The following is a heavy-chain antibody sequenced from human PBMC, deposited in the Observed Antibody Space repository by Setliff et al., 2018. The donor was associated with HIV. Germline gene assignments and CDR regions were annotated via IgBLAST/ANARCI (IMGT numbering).Heavy chain of an antibody. CDR1: GSSISSGYF. CDR2: IHHSGNT. Sequence: SEPLSLTCAVSGSSISSGYFWGWVRQPPGKGLEWIANIHHSGNTYYNPSLKSRVTISVETSTNQFSLKLNSVTATDTAVYYCTREGPRITGTGGAFDTWGQGTMVTVSS. D-gene: IGHD1-20*01. V-gene: IGHV4-38-2*02. J-gene: IGHJ3*02. CDR3: TREGPRITGTGGAFDT.